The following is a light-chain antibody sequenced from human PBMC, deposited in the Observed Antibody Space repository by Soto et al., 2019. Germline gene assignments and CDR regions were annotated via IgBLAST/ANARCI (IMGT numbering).Light chain of an antibody. Sequence: DIQMTQSPSSLSASVGDRVTITCRASQSISSYLNWYQQKPGQAPKVLIYAASSLQTGVPSRFSGSGSGTDFTLTISSLQPEDFATYYCQQSYSTLFTFGPGTKVDLK. V-gene: IGKV1-39*01. CDR2: AAS. CDR3: QQSYSTLFT. J-gene: IGKJ3*01. CDR1: QSISSY.